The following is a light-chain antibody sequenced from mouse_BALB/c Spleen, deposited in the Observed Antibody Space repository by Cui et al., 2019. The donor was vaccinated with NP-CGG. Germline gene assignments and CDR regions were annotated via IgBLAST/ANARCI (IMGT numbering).Light chain of an antibody. Sequence: QSILSQRSALTTSPGETVTLTCRSSTGAITTSNYANCVQEKPDHLFTGLIGGTNNRAPGVPARFSGSLIGDKAALTITGAQTEDEAIYFCALWYSNHWVFGGGTKLTVL. V-gene: IGLV1*01. CDR2: GTN. CDR3: ALWYSNHWV. CDR1: TGAITTSNY. J-gene: IGLJ1*01.